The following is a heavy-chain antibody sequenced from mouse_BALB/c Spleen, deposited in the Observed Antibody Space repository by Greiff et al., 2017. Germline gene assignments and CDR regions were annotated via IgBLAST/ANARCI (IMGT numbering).Heavy chain of an antibody. CDR3: ASSGWYFDV. J-gene: IGHJ1*01. CDR2: INSNGGST. Sequence: EVHLVESGGGLVQPGGSLKLSCAASGFTFSSYGMSWVRQTPDKRLELVATINSNGGSTYYPDSVKGRFTISRDNAKNTLYLQMSSLKSEDTAMYYCASSGWYFDVWGAGTTVTVSS. V-gene: IGHV5-6-3*01. CDR1: GFTFSSYG.